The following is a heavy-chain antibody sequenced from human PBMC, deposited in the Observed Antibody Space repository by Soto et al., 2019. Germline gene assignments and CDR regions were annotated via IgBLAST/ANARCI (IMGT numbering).Heavy chain of an antibody. Sequence: QVQLVESGGGVVQPGRSLRLSCAASGFTFSSYAMHWVRQAPGKGLEWVAVISYDGSNKYYADSVKGRFTISRDNSKNTLYLQMNSLRAEDTAVYYCAEILQLLYWGQGTLVTVSS. D-gene: IGHD1-26*01. CDR1: GFTFSSYA. J-gene: IGHJ4*02. CDR2: ISYDGSNK. V-gene: IGHV3-30-3*01. CDR3: AEILQLLY.